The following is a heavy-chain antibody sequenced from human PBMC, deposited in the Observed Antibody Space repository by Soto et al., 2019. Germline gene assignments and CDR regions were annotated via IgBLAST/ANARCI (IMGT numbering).Heavy chain of an antibody. J-gene: IGHJ4*02. D-gene: IGHD5-12*01. CDR3: AKVIGYSGYDFDY. V-gene: IGHV3-23*01. CDR2: ISGSGGST. Sequence: TGGSLRLSCAASGFTFSSYAMSWVRQAPGKGLEWVSAISGSGGSTYYADSVKGRFTISRDNSKNTLYLQMNSLRAKDTAVYYCAKVIGYSGYDFDYWGQGTLVTVSS. CDR1: GFTFSSYA.